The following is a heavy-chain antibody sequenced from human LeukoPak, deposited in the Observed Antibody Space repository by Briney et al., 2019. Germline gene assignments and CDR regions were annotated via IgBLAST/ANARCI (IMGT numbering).Heavy chain of an antibody. J-gene: IGHJ6*02. CDR1: GVSFSGYY. V-gene: IGHV4-34*01. Sequence: PSETLSLTCAVYGVSFSGYYWSWIRQPPGKGLEWIGEINHSGSTNYNLSLKSRVTISVDTSKNQFSLKLSSVTAADTAVYYCARGQNWNVWNYYYYYGMDVWGQGTTVTVSS. CDR3: ARGQNWNVWNYYYYYGMDV. CDR2: INHSGST. D-gene: IGHD1-1*01.